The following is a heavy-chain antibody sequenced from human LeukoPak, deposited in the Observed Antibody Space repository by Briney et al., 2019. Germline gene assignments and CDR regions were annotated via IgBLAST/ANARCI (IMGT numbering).Heavy chain of an antibody. V-gene: IGHV1-46*01. CDR1: GYTFGNFY. CDR3: ARDRLGVVTAPLDY. J-gene: IGHJ4*02. D-gene: IGHD2-21*02. CDR2: INPYGGST. Sequence: ASVKVSCKTSGYTFGNFYINWVRQAPGQGPEWVGMINPYGGSTTYAQRFHNRVTMTMDKTTTTVYMELTSLRADDTAVYYCARDRLGVVTAPLDYWGQGTLVTVSS.